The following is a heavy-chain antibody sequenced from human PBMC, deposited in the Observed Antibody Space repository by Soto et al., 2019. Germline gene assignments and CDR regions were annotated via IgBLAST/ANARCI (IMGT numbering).Heavy chain of an antibody. D-gene: IGHD1-20*01. CDR1: GYPFASYD. CDR2: MNPNSGNT. V-gene: IGHV1-8*01. CDR3: ARSDGDNFNWLDS. J-gene: IGHJ5*01. Sequence: QVQLVQSGAEVKTPGASVKVSCKASGYPFASYDINWVRQAPGQGLEWMGWMNPNSGNTGYAQKCQGRLTMTRDTALSIAHMELSSLRNEDTAVYYCARSDGDNFNWLDSWGQGTLVTVSA.